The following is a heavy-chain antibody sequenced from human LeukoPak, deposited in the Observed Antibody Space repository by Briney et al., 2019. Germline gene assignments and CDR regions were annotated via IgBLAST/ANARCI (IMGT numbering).Heavy chain of an antibody. V-gene: IGHV1-18*04. CDR1: GYTFTGYY. CDR2: ISAYNGNT. J-gene: IGHJ4*02. CDR3: ARSGFLEWLMDY. D-gene: IGHD3-3*01. Sequence: ASVKVSCKASGYTFTGYYMHWVRQAPGQGLKWMGWISAYNGNTNYAQKLQGRVTMTTDTSTSTAYMELRSLRSDDTAVYYCARSGFLEWLMDYWGQGTLVTVSS.